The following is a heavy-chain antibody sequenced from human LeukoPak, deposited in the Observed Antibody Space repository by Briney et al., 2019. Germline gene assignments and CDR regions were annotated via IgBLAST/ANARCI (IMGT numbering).Heavy chain of an antibody. D-gene: IGHD2-2*01. V-gene: IGHV3-30*01. Sequence: GGSLRLSCAASGFTFSSYAMHWVRQAPGKGLEWVAVISYDGSNKYYADSVKGRFTISRDNSKNTLYLQMNSLRAEDTAVYYCATGLTLPVPAATYYYYYMYVWGKGTTVTLSS. CDR2: ISYDGSNK. CDR3: ATGLTLPVPAATYYYYYMYV. CDR1: GFTFSSYA. J-gene: IGHJ6*03.